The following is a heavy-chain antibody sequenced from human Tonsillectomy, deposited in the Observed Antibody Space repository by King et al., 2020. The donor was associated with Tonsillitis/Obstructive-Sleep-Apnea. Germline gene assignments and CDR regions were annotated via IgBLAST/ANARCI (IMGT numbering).Heavy chain of an antibody. V-gene: IGHV4-31*01. J-gene: IGHJ6*03. Sequence: VQLQESGPGLVKPSQTLSLTCTVSGGSISSGGYYCSWIRQHPGKGLELIGYIYYSGSTYYNPSLKSLVTISVDTSKNQFSLMLSSVTAADTAVYYCARGRGYSYGYYYMDVWGKGTTVTVSS. D-gene: IGHD5-18*01. CDR3: ARGRGYSYGYYYMDV. CDR1: GGSISSGGYY. CDR2: IYYSGST.